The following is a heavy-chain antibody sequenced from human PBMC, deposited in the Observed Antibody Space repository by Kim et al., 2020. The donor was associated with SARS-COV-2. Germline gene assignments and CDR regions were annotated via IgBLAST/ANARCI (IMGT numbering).Heavy chain of an antibody. Sequence: NDPQKLQGRVTMTTDTSTSTAYMELRSLRSDDTAVYYCAREASGSYYFDFWGQGTLVTVSS. V-gene: IGHV1-18*01. CDR3: AREASGSYYFDF. D-gene: IGHD1-26*01. J-gene: IGHJ4*02.